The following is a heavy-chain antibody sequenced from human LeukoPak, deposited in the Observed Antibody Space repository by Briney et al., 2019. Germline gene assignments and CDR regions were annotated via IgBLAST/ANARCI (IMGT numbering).Heavy chain of an antibody. CDR3: ARPWATHWYFDL. V-gene: IGHV3-48*02. CDR2: ISGHSSTI. D-gene: IGHD1-1*01. Sequence: GGSLTLSCAASAFTSSSYNTNCDRQAPGKGLEWVSYISGHSSTIYYADSVKGRFTIYRHNPKNSLYLQLNRLRDEDTAVYYCARPWATHWYFDLWGRGALVTVSS. CDR1: AFTSSSYN. J-gene: IGHJ2*01.